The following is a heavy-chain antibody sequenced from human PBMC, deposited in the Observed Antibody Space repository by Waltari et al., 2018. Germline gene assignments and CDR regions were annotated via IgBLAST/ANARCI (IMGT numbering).Heavy chain of an antibody. CDR1: GFTFSSYS. Sequence: EVQLVESGGGLVKPGGSLRLSCAASGFTFSSYSMNWVRQAPGKGLELVSSISSSSSYIYYADSVKGRFTISRDNAKNSLYLQMNSLRAEDTAVYYCARIPGIAVAGGQGTLVTVSS. D-gene: IGHD6-19*01. V-gene: IGHV3-21*01. CDR2: ISSSSSYI. CDR3: ARIPGIAVA. J-gene: IGHJ4*02.